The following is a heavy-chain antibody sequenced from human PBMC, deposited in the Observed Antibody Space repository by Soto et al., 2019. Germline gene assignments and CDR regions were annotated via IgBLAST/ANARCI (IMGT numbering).Heavy chain of an antibody. Sequence: QVQLVQSGAEVKKPGSSVKVSCKASGGTFSSYAISWVRQAPGQGLEWMGGINPNSGGTNYAQKFQGRVTMTRDTSISTAYMELSRLRSDDTAVYYCARSLVGYEPWGQGTLVTVSS. CDR2: INPNSGGT. V-gene: IGHV1-2*02. CDR1: GGTFSSYA. J-gene: IGHJ5*02. D-gene: IGHD2-8*02. CDR3: ARSLVGYEP.